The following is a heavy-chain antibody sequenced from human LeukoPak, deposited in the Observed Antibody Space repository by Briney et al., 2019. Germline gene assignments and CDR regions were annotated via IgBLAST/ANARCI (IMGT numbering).Heavy chain of an antibody. D-gene: IGHD3-9*01. Sequence: GGSLRLSCVGSGFTFSSYSMSWVRQAPGKGLEWVSGISSSGGSAYYADSVKGRFTISRDNSKNTLYLQMNSLRAEDTAVYYCAKGDDILTGDFDYWGQGTLVTVSS. J-gene: IGHJ4*02. CDR3: AKGDDILTGDFDY. CDR2: ISSSGGSA. V-gene: IGHV3-23*01. CDR1: GFTFSSYS.